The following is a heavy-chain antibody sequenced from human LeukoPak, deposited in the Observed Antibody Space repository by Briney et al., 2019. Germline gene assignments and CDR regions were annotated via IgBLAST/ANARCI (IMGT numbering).Heavy chain of an antibody. Sequence: GASVKVSCKPSGYTFTRYDINWVRQATGQGLGWMGWMNANRGNTGYTQKIQGRVTMTSNTTISTAYMELSSLSSEDKAGYYFAGRTPDSGYEKNFDYWGQGTLVTVSS. J-gene: IGHJ4*02. D-gene: IGHD5-12*01. CDR3: AGRTPDSGYEKNFDY. CDR2: MNANRGNT. CDR1: GYTFTRYD. V-gene: IGHV1-8*01.